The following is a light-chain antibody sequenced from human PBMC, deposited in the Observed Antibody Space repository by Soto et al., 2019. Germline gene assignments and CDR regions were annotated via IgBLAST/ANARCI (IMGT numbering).Light chain of an antibody. V-gene: IGKV3-15*01. CDR1: QSVNQK. Sequence: EIVLTQSPATLSVSPGERATLSCRASQSVNQKLGWYQQKPGQAPRFLIYVASYRATGIPARFSGSGSGTEYTLTISNLQAEDFAVYYCQQFNNWPHTFGQGTRLEIK. CDR3: QQFNNWPHT. CDR2: VAS. J-gene: IGKJ5*01.